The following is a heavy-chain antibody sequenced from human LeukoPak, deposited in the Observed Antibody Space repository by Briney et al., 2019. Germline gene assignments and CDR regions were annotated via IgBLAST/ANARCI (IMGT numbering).Heavy chain of an antibody. Sequence: ASVKVSCKVSGYTLTELSMHWVRQAPGQGLEWMGWINPNSGGTNYAQKFQGRVTMTRDTSISTAYMELSRLRSDDTAVYYCASASTLGDFDYWGQGTLVTVSS. J-gene: IGHJ4*02. CDR3: ASASTLGDFDY. D-gene: IGHD2/OR15-2a*01. CDR1: GYTLTELS. CDR2: INPNSGGT. V-gene: IGHV1-2*02.